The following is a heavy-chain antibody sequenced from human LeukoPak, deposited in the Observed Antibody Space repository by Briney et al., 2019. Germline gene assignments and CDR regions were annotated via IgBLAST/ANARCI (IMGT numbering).Heavy chain of an antibody. CDR3: ARGRDASPHDYYDSSGYYRGDAFDI. D-gene: IGHD3-22*01. J-gene: IGHJ3*02. CDR1: GGTFSSYA. Sequence: ASVKVSCKASGGTFSSYAISWVRQAPGQGLEWVGGIIPIFGTANYAQKFQGRVTITADESTSTAYMELSSLRSEDTAVYYCARGRDASPHDYYDSSGYYRGDAFDIWGQGTMVTVSS. CDR2: IIPIFGTA. V-gene: IGHV1-69*13.